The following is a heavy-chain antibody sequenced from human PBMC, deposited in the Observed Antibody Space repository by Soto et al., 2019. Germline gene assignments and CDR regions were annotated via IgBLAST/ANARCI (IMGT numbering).Heavy chain of an antibody. V-gene: IGHV1-69*13. CDR1: GGTFSSYA. J-gene: IGHJ6*02. CDR3: ARRSGYTRDYYYGLDV. D-gene: IGHD5-12*01. Sequence: ASVKVCCKASGGTFSSYAISWVRQAPGQGLEWMGGIIPVFGTPRYAQKFKGRVTITADGSTSTAYMELSSLRSEDTARYYCARRSGYTRDYYYGLDVWGQGTTVTVSS. CDR2: IIPVFGTP.